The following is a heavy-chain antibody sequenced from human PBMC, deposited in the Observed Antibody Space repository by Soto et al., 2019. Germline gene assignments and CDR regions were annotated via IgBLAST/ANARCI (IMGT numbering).Heavy chain of an antibody. CDR2: IIPILGIA. V-gene: IGHV1-69*02. CDR1: GGTFSSYT. J-gene: IGHJ3*02. D-gene: IGHD2-2*01. Sequence: QVQLVQSGAEVKKPGSSVKVSCKASGGTFSSYTISWVRQAPGQGLEWMGRIIPILGIANYAQKFQGRVTITADKSTRPAYMELSSLRSEDTAVYYCARAGSYCSSTSCYFAFDIWGQGTMVTVSS. CDR3: ARAGSYCSSTSCYFAFDI.